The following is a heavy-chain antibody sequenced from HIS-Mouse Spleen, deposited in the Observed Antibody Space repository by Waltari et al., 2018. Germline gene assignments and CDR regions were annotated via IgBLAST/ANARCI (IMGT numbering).Heavy chain of an antibody. V-gene: IGHV4-39*07. CDR3: AREIPYSSSWYDWYFDL. D-gene: IGHD6-13*01. CDR2: IYCSGST. CDR1: GGSISSSSSS. J-gene: IGHJ2*01. Sequence: QLQLQESGPGLVKPSETLSLTCTVSGGSISSSSSSGGWIRQPPGKGLEWIGSIYCSGSTYYNPSLKSRVTISVDTSKNQFSLKLSSVTAADTAVYYCAREIPYSSSWYDWYFDLWGRGTLVTVSS.